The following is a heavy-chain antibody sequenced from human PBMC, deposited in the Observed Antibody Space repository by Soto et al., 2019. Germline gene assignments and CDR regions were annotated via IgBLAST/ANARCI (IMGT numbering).Heavy chain of an antibody. D-gene: IGHD3-10*01. J-gene: IGHJ5*02. CDR1: GYTFTSYG. V-gene: IGHV1-18*01. CDR3: ARDLSGSGKSWFDP. Sequence: ASVKVSCKASGYTFTSYGISWVRQAPGQGLEWMGWISAYNGNTNYAQKLQGRVTMTTDTSTSTAYMELRSLRSDDTAVYYCARDLSGSGKSWFDPWGQGTLVTVSS. CDR2: ISAYNGNT.